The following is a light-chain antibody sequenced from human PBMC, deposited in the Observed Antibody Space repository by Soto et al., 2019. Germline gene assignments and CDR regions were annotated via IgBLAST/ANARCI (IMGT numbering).Light chain of an antibody. Sequence: EILLTQSPSTLSLSPGEGVTLSCRASQSVTVNSLAWYQQKPGQAPRLLIYAASTRATGIPARFSGSGSGTDFTLTISSLEPEDFAVYYCQQRSNWPPITFGQGTRLEIK. CDR1: QSVTVN. V-gene: IGKV3-11*01. CDR3: QQRSNWPPIT. CDR2: AAS. J-gene: IGKJ5*01.